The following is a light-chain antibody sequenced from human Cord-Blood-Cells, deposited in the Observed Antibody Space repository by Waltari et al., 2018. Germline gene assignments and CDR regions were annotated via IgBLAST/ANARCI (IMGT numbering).Light chain of an antibody. Sequence: VIWLPQSPSLISASTGQRVTSSCRMSQGISSYLAWYQQRPGKDPELLIYAASTLQRGVPSRFSGSGSGTDFTLTISCRQSEDFETYYCQQYYRFPWTFGQGTKVEIK. CDR1: QGISSY. CDR3: QQYYRFPWT. CDR2: AAS. J-gene: IGKJ1*01. V-gene: IGKV1D-8*03.